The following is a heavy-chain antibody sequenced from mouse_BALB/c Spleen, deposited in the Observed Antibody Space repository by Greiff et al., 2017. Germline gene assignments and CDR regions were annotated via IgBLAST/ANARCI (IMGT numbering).Heavy chain of an antibody. CDR2: IYPGNSDT. Sequence: QVQLKESGTVLARPGASVKMSCKASGYTFTSYWMHWVKQRPGQGLEWIGAIYPGNSDTSYNQKFKDKATLTADKSSSTAYMQLSSLTSEDSAVYYCARKGGYYYGSSFDYWGQGTTLTVSS. J-gene: IGHJ2*01. D-gene: IGHD1-1*01. CDR1: GYTFTSYW. CDR3: ARKGGYYYGSSFDY. V-gene: IGHV1-87*01.